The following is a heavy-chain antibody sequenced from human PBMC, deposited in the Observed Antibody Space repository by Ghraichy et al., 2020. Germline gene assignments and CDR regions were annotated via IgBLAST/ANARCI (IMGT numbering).Heavy chain of an antibody. V-gene: IGHV3-11*04. CDR3: ARGRARTYYFDY. CDR2: ISNSGSLR. J-gene: IGHJ4*02. D-gene: IGHD3/OR15-3a*01. Sequence: GGSLRLSCAASGFTFSDHYMNWFRQAPGKGLEWVSYISNSGSLRYSADSVKGRFTISRDNAKNSLYLQMNSLRAEDTAVYYCARGRARTYYFDYWGQGTLVTVSS. CDR1: GFTFSDHY.